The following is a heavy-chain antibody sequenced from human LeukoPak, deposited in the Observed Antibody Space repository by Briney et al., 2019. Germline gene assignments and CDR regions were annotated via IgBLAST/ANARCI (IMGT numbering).Heavy chain of an antibody. J-gene: IGHJ4*02. CDR1: GFAFNTDA. V-gene: IGHV3-33*01. CDR2: IWHDGSHK. CDR3: ARETFGSGSYPDF. D-gene: IGHD3-10*01. Sequence: GGSLRLSCAASGFAFNTDAMHWVRQAPGQGLEWVALIWHDGSHKFYSNSVRGQFTISRDNSKNTVSLQMNNLRPEDTAVYYCARETFGSGSYPDFWGQGTLVTVSS.